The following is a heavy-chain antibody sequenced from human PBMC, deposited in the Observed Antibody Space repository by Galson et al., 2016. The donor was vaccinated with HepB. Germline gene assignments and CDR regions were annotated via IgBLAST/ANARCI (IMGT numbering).Heavy chain of an antibody. CDR3: ARGLDS. CDR1: GFTFSAST. D-gene: IGHD2-21*01. V-gene: IGHV3-48*02. J-gene: IGHJ3*01. Sequence: SLRLSCAASGFTFSASTMNWVRQTPEKGLEWVSYINAPSDAIYYADSVEGRFTISRDNAKNSLYLQMNSLRDEDTALYYCARGLDSWGQGTMVTVSS. CDR2: INAPSDAI.